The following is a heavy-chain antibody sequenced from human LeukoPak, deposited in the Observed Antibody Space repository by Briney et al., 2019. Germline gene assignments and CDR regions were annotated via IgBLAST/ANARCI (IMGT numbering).Heavy chain of an antibody. Sequence: PSETLSLTCAVYGGSFSGYYWSWIRQPPGKGLEWIGEINHSGSTNYNPSLKSRVTISVDTSKNQFSLKLSSVTAADTAVYYCARDLGYSYGWSWGGTYYYGMDVWGQGTTVTVSS. CDR3: ARDLGYSYGWSWGGTYYYGMDV. D-gene: IGHD5-18*01. J-gene: IGHJ6*02. CDR2: INHSGST. V-gene: IGHV4-34*01. CDR1: GGSFSGYY.